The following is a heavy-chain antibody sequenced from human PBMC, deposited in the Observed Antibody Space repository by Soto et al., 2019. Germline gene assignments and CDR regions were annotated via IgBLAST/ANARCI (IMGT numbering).Heavy chain of an antibody. Sequence: GSLRLSCAASGFTFSSYGMHWVRQAPGKGLEWVAVISYDGSNKYYADSVKGRFTISRDNSKNTLYLQMNSLRAEDTAVYYCAKDMSMIVVVIAYLFDYWGQGTLVTVSS. CDR3: AKDMSMIVVVIAYLFDY. D-gene: IGHD3-22*01. CDR1: GFTFSSYG. J-gene: IGHJ4*02. V-gene: IGHV3-30*18. CDR2: ISYDGSNK.